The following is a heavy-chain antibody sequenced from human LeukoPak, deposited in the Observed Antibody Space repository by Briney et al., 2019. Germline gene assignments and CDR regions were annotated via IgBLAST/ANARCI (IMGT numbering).Heavy chain of an antibody. V-gene: IGHV1-2*02. CDR2: INPNSGGT. CDR3: ARDYHALRFLEWWFDP. Sequence: ASVKVSCKASGYTFTGYYMHWVRQAPGQGLEWMGWINPNSGGTNYAQKFQGRVTMTRDTSISTAYMELSRLRSDDTAVYYCARDYHALRFLEWWFDPWGQGTLVTVSS. CDR1: GYTFTGYY. J-gene: IGHJ5*02. D-gene: IGHD3-3*01.